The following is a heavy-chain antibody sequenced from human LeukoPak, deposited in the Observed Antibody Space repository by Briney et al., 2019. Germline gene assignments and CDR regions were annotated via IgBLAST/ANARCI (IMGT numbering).Heavy chain of an antibody. J-gene: IGHJ4*02. CDR1: GWSFSGYY. CDR2: INHSGST. CDR3: ARVRVRVFDY. D-gene: IGHD3-3*01. V-gene: IGHV4-34*01. Sequence: SETLSLTCAGYGWSFSGYYWSWIRQPPGKGREGVGEINHSGSTNYNPSLKSRVTISVDTSKNQFSLKLSSVTAADTAVYYCARVRVRVFDYWGQGTLVTVSS.